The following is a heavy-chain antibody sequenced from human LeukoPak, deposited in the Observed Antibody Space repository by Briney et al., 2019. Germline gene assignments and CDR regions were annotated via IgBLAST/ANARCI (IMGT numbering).Heavy chain of an antibody. CDR2: IYPGDSDT. CDR3: ASPGVDSSGYYPPADEYFQH. Sequence: GESLKISCKGSGYSFSNYWIGWVRQMPGKGLEWMGIIYPGDSDTRYSPSFQGQVTISADKSISTAYLQWSSLKASDTAMYYCASPGVDSSGYYPPADEYFQHWGQGTLVTVSS. D-gene: IGHD3-22*01. V-gene: IGHV5-51*01. CDR1: GYSFSNYW. J-gene: IGHJ1*01.